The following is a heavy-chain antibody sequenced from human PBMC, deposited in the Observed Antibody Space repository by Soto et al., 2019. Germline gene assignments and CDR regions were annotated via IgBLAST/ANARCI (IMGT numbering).Heavy chain of an antibody. D-gene: IGHD5-12*01. CDR3: ARGGGYSGYDLDY. J-gene: IGHJ4*02. CDR2: IWYDGSNK. Sequence: QVQLVESGGGVVQPGRSLRLSCAASGFTFSSYGMHWVRQAPGKGLEWVAVIWYDGSNKYYADSVKGRFTISRDNSKNTLYLQMNSLRAEDTAVYYCARGGGYSGYDLDYWGKGTLVSVSS. V-gene: IGHV3-33*01. CDR1: GFTFSSYG.